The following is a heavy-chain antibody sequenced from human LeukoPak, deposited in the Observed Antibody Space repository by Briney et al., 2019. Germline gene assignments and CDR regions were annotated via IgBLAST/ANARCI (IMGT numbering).Heavy chain of an antibody. V-gene: IGHV3-33*08. CDR1: GFTFSSYA. Sequence: GGSLRLSCAASGFTFSSYAMSWVRQAPGKGLEWVAIIWYDGSNKYYADSVKGRFTISRDNSKNTLYLQMNSLRAEDTAVYYCARDPASWTYYDSSGYYDYWGQGTLVTVSS. CDR3: ARDPASWTYYDSSGYYDY. CDR2: IWYDGSNK. D-gene: IGHD3-22*01. J-gene: IGHJ4*02.